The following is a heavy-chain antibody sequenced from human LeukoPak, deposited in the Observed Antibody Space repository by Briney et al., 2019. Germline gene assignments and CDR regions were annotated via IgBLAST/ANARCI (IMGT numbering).Heavy chain of an antibody. D-gene: IGHD5-24*01. J-gene: IGHJ4*02. CDR1: GGSFSGYY. V-gene: IGHV4-34*01. CDR3: AICRDGYSSNY. CDR2: INHSGSI. Sequence: SETLSLTCAVYGGSFSGYYWSWIRQPPGKGLEWIGEINHSGSINYNPSLKSRVTISVDTSKNQFSLKLSSVTAADTAVYYCAICRDGYSSNYWGQGTLVTVSS.